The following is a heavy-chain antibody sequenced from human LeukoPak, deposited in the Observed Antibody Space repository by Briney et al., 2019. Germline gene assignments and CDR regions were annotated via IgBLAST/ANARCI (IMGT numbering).Heavy chain of an antibody. CDR3: ARRAGYCSSTSCYSRRVVGHHSSNWFDP. J-gene: IGHJ5*02. Sequence: PSETLSLTCAVYGGSFSGYYWSWIRQPPAKGLEWIGEINHSGSTNYNPSLKRRVTISVDTSKNQFSLKLSSVTAADTAVYYCARRAGYCSSTSCYSRRVVGHHSSNWFDPWGQGTLVTVSS. D-gene: IGHD2-2*01. V-gene: IGHV4-34*01. CDR2: INHSGST. CDR1: GGSFSGYY.